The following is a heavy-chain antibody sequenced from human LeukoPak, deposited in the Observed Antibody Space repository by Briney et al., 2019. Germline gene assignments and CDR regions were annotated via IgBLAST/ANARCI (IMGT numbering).Heavy chain of an antibody. CDR1: GFTFNSYE. CDR2: ITNSGRTT. Sequence: GGSLRLSCAASGFTFNSYEMNWVRQAPGKGLEWVSYITNSGRTTYYADSVKGRFTISRDNAKNSLYLQMNSLRAEDTAVYYCARSSYSGSYSWGTYFDYWGQGTLVTVSS. CDR3: ARSSYSGSYSWGTYFDY. D-gene: IGHD1-26*01. V-gene: IGHV3-48*03. J-gene: IGHJ4*02.